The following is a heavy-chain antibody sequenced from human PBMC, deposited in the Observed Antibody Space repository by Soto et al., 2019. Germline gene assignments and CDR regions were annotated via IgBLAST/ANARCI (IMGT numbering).Heavy chain of an antibody. CDR2: MNPNSGNT. CDR1: GYTFTSYD. D-gene: IGHD3-22*01. J-gene: IGHJ4*02. Sequence: QVQLVQSGAEVKKPGASVKVSCKASGYTFTSYDINWVRQATGQGLEWMGWMNPNSGNTGYAQKFQGRVTMTRNTSISTAYMELSSLRSEDTAVYYCARGPFLYKYYYDSSGPVPLDYWGQGTLVTVSS. CDR3: ARGPFLYKYYYDSSGPVPLDY. V-gene: IGHV1-8*01.